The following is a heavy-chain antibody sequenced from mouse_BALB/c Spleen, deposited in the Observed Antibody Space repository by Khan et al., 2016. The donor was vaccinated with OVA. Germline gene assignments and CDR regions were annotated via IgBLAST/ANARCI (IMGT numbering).Heavy chain of an antibody. D-gene: IGHD1-1*02. J-gene: IGHJ3*01. V-gene: IGHV9-3-1*01. CDR3: SRSNGSYWFAY. Sequence: QIQLVQSGPELKKPGETVKISCKASGYTLTNYGMNWVKQAPGKGLKWMGWINTYTGEATYADDFKGRFAFSLETSASTAYLQINNLKNDDTATYFCSRSNGSYWFAYWGQGTLVTVSA. CDR2: INTYTGEA. CDR1: GYTLTNYG.